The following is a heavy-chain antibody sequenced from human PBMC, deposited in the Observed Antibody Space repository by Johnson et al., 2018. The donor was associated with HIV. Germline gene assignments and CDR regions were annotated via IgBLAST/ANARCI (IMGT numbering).Heavy chain of an antibody. V-gene: IGHV3-30*18. CDR2: ISDDGSNK. D-gene: IGHD2-15*01. CDR1: GFTFRSYG. Sequence: QVHLVESGGGVVQPGRSLRLSCAASGFTFRSYGMHWVRQAPGKGLEWVAVISDDGSNKYYADSVKGRFTISRDNSKNTLYLQMNSLRFEDTAVYYCAKVLDLVVVVAANLGAFDIWGQGTMVTVSS. CDR3: AKVLDLVVVVAANLGAFDI. J-gene: IGHJ3*02.